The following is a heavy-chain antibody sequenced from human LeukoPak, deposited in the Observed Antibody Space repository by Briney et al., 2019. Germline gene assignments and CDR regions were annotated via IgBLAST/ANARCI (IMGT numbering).Heavy chain of an antibody. D-gene: IGHD1-26*01. CDR1: GFTFSDYY. CDR3: ARDNSGAYGD. J-gene: IGHJ4*02. CDR2: ISNTATTI. Sequence: PGGSLRLSCAASGFTFSDYYTMWIRQAPGKGLEWISYISNTATTIYYADSVKGRFTISRDNAKNLLFLQMNRLRVEDTAVYYCARDNSGAYGDSGQGTLVTVSS. V-gene: IGHV3-11*01.